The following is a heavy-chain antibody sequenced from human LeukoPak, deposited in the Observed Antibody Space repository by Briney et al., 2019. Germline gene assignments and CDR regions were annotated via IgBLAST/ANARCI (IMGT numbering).Heavy chain of an antibody. D-gene: IGHD3-9*01. CDR1: GFTFSLYA. V-gene: IGHV3-48*04. J-gene: IGHJ4*02. Sequence: GGSLRLSCAASGFTFSLYAMNWVRQAPGKGLEWVSYISSSGSTIYCADSVKGRFTISRDNAKNSLYLQMNSLRAEDTAVYYCARTYYDILTGYSFDYWGQGTLVTVSS. CDR2: ISSSGSTI. CDR3: ARTYYDILTGYSFDY.